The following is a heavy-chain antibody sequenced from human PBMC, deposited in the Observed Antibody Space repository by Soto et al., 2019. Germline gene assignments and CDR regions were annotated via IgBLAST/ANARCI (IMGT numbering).Heavy chain of an antibody. J-gene: IGHJ4*02. CDR1: GFTFSSYW. CDR2: IKEDGRQK. Sequence: EVQLVESGGGWVQPGGSLRLSCAASGFTFSSYWMSWVRQAPGKGLEWVANIKEDGRQKYYVASVKGRFTISRDNAKNSLYLQMNSLRAEDTAVYYCARDVDYGDYCLDYWGQGTLVTVSS. V-gene: IGHV3-7*04. CDR3: ARDVDYGDYCLDY. D-gene: IGHD4-17*01.